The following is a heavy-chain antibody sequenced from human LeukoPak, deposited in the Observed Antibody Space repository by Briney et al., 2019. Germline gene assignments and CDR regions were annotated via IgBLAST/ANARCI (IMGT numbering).Heavy chain of an antibody. V-gene: IGHV1-18*01. Sequence: GASVKVSCKASGGTFSSYAISWVRQAPGQGLEWMGWISAYNGNTNYAQKLQGRVTMTTDTSTSTAYMELRSLRSDDTAVYYCARDRGIQLWQEVDYWSQGSLVTVSS. CDR1: GGTFSSYA. CDR3: ARDRGIQLWQEVDY. CDR2: ISAYNGNT. J-gene: IGHJ4*02. D-gene: IGHD5-18*01.